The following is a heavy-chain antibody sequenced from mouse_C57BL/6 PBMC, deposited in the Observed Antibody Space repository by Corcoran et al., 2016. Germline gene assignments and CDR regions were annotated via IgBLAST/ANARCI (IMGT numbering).Heavy chain of an antibody. J-gene: IGHJ3*01. CDR3: ASRYYGSSSAWLAY. V-gene: IGHV1-26*01. D-gene: IGHD1-1*01. CDR1: GYTFTDYY. Sequence: EVQLQQSGPELVKPGASVKVSCKASGYTFTDYYMNWVKQSHGKSLEWIGDINPNNGGTSYNQKFKGKATLTVDKSSSTAYMELRSLTSEDSAVYYCASRYYGSSSAWLAYWGQGTLVTVSA. CDR2: INPNNGGT.